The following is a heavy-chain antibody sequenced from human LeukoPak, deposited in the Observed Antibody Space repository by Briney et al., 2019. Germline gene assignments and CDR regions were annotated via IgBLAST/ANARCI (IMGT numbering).Heavy chain of an antibody. Sequence: SVKVCCKASGGTFSSYTISWVRQAPGQGLEWMGRIIPILGIANYAQKFQGRVTITADKSTSTAYMELSSLRSEDTAVYYCARERGVYYDSSGYFDYWGQGTLVTVSS. D-gene: IGHD3-22*01. J-gene: IGHJ4*02. CDR3: ARERGVYYDSSGYFDY. CDR2: IIPILGIA. V-gene: IGHV1-69*04. CDR1: GGTFSSYT.